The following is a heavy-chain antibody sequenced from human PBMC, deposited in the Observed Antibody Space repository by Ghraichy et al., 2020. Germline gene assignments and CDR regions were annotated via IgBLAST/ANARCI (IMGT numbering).Heavy chain of an antibody. CDR1: GLSVSDHY. Sequence: GESLNISCAASGLSVSDHYMSWVRRAPGKGLEWVSFLHSNGDTFSAGSVKGRFIISRDDSMNTLYLQMISLRAEDTAVYYCARTVYAGSGNHYLDYWGQGTLVTVSS. J-gene: IGHJ4*02. CDR3: ARTVYAGSGNHYLDY. V-gene: IGHV3-53*01. CDR2: LHSNGDT. D-gene: IGHD3-10*01.